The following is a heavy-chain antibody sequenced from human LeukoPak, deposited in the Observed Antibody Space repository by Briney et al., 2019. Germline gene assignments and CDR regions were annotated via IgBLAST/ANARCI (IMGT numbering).Heavy chain of an antibody. CDR1: GFIFSTYA. V-gene: IGHV3-23*01. J-gene: IGHJ5*02. CDR3: AKGPNWFDP. CDR2: INGSGGTT. Sequence: GGTLRLSCAASGFIFSTYAMSWVRQAPGRGLEWVSLINGSGGTTYYADSVKGRFTISRDNSKNMLYLQMNGLRVEDTAVYYCAKGPNWFDPWGQGILVTVSS.